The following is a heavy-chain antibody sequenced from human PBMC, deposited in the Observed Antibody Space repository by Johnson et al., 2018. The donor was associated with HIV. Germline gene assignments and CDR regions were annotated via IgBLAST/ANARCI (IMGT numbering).Heavy chain of an antibody. CDR1: GFAFSSYA. D-gene: IGHD3-10*01. CDR2: ISYDGTNT. Sequence: VQLVESGGGVVQPGRSLRLSCAASGFAFSSYAMHWVRQAPGKGLEWVAVISYDGTNTYYADSVRGRFTISRDNSKDTLYLQMNNARVEDTAVYYCASEVRGVLDIWGQGTMVTVSS. J-gene: IGHJ3*02. V-gene: IGHV3-30*04. CDR3: ASEVRGVLDI.